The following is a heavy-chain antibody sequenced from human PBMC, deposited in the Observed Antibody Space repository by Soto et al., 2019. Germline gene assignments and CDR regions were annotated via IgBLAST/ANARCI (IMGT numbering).Heavy chain of an antibody. V-gene: IGHV1-3*01. J-gene: IGHJ4*02. CDR2: INVGTGDT. D-gene: IGHD5-18*01. CDR3: ARDVDTSMSAPLDY. Sequence: QVQLVQSGAEVKKPGASVRVSCKASGYTFTAYAMEWVRQTPGQRLEWVGWINVGTGDTEYSQQFQGRVNITRDASARTLYMELSSLRSEDTAVYYCARDVDTSMSAPLDYWGQGSLVTVSS. CDR1: GYTFTAYA.